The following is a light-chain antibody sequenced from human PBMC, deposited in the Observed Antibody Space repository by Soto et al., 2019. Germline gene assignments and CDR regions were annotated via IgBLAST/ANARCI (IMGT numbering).Light chain of an antibody. CDR1: QNINNY. CDR2: TAS. Sequence: DIQMTQSPSSLSASVGDRVTITCRAGQNINNYLNWYQQKPGRAPKLLIYTASTLQSGVQSKFSGSGSGTDFPLTIRSQQPEEFGTFYCQQSYNSWTFGQGTKVAI. CDR3: QQSYNSWT. J-gene: IGKJ1*01. V-gene: IGKV1-39*01.